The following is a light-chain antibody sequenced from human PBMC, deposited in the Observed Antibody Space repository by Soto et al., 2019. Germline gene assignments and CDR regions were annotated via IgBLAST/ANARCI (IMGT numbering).Light chain of an antibody. CDR1: QSVSSSY. J-gene: IGKJ1*01. Sequence: EIVLTQSPGTLSLSPGERATLSCRASQSVSSSYFAWYQQKPGQAPRLRIYGASTRATGIPDRFSGSGSGTDFTLTISRLEPEDLAVYYCQQFGGSPQTFGQGTKVEIK. CDR2: GAS. CDR3: QQFGGSPQT. V-gene: IGKV3-20*01.